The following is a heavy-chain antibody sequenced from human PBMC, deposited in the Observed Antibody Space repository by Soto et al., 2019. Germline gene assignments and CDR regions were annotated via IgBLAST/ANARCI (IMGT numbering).Heavy chain of an antibody. V-gene: IGHV3-23*01. Sequence: SGGSLRLSCAASGFTFTNYALSWVRQAPGKGLEWVSGLTGTSGSTYYADSVRGRFTVSRDTFKNTLYLQMTNLGAEDTAVYFCAKDMSYYDSSGYYSGYYNYGVDVWGPGTTVTVSS. CDR1: GFTFTNYA. D-gene: IGHD3-22*01. J-gene: IGHJ6*02. CDR2: LTGTSGST. CDR3: AKDMSYYDSSGYYSGYYNYGVDV.